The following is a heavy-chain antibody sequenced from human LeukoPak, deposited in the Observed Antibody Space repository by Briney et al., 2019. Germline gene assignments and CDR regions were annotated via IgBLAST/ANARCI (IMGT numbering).Heavy chain of an antibody. J-gene: IGHJ4*02. D-gene: IGHD2-15*01. Sequence: PGGSLRLSCAASGFSFSGYWRQWVRQAPGKGRVWISRITSDGSGTNYADSVKGRFTISRDNAKNTLYLQMNSLRAEDTAVYYCATGRWPREIDYWGQGTLVTVSS. CDR3: ATGRWPREIDY. V-gene: IGHV3-74*01. CDR2: ITSDGSGT. CDR1: GFSFSGYW.